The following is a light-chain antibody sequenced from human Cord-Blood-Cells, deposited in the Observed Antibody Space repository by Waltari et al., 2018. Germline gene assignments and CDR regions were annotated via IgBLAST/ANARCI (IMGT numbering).Light chain of an antibody. V-gene: IGLV2-23*01. CDR3: CSYAGSSTYV. CDR1: SSDFGGYNL. J-gene: IGLJ1*01. CDR2: EGS. Sequence: QSALTQPASGSGSPGQSITISCPGTSSDFGGYNLFSWYQQHPGKAPKLMIYEGSKRPSGVSNRFSGYKSGNTASLTISGLQAEDEADYYCCSYAGSSTYVFGTGTKVTVL.